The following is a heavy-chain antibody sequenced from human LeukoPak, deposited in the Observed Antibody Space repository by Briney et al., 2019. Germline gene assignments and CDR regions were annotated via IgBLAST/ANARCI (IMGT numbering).Heavy chain of an antibody. CDR2: IYYSGST. CDR3: ARHDSYDSSGYYSGYFQH. D-gene: IGHD3-22*01. Sequence: SETLSLTCTVSGGSISSYYWSWIRQPPGKGLEWIGYIYYSGSTNYNPSLKSRVTISVDTSKKQFSLKLSSVTAADTAVYYCARHDSYDSSGYYSGYFQHWGQGTLVTVS. CDR1: GGSISSYY. V-gene: IGHV4-59*08. J-gene: IGHJ1*01.